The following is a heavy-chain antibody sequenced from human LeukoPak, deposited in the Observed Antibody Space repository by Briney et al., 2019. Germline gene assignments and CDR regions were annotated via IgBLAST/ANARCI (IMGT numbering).Heavy chain of an antibody. D-gene: IGHD3-22*01. V-gene: IGHV3-11*04. CDR2: ISSSGSTI. CDR1: GGTFSDYY. CDR3: ARGGVNYYDSSGYSFDY. J-gene: IGHJ4*02. Sequence: SCKASGGTFSDYYMSWIRQAPGKGLEWVSYISSSGSTIYYADSVKGRFTISRDNAKNSLYLQMNSLRAEDTAVYYCARGGVNYYDSSGYSFDYWGQGTLVTVSS.